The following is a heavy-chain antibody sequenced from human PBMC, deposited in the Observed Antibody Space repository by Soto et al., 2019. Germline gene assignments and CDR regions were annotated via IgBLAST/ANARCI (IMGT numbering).Heavy chain of an antibody. CDR2: ISYYGSNK. CDR1: GFTFSSYA. V-gene: IGHV3-30-3*01. J-gene: IGHJ4*02. Sequence: GGSLRLSCAASGFTFSSYAMHWVRQAPGKGLEWVAVISYYGSNKYYADSVKGRFTISRDNSKNTLYLQMSSLRAEDTAVYYCARDKYDEGPYYFDYWGQGTLVTVSS. D-gene: IGHD3-3*01. CDR3: ARDKYDEGPYYFDY.